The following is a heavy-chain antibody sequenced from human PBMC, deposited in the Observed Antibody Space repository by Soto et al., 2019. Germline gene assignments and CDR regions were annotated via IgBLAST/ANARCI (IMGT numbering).Heavy chain of an antibody. Sequence: ASVKVSCKASGYTFTDYYIHWVRQAPGQGLEWMGWINPKSGDTTYAQKFQAWVTMTRDTSINTAYLELGSLGPDDTVMFYCARAPPVYTSGWFWWFDPWGQGSLVTVSS. CDR1: GYTFTDYY. CDR2: INPKSGDT. D-gene: IGHD6-19*01. CDR3: ARAPPVYTSGWFWWFDP. V-gene: IGHV1-2*04. J-gene: IGHJ5*02.